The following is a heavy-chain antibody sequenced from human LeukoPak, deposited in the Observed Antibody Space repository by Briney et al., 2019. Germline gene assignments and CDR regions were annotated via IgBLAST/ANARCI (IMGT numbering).Heavy chain of an antibody. CDR1: GFTFSNAW. CDR3: TTVVGSGYSYTDY. Sequence: GGSLRLSCAASGFTFSNAWMSWVRQAPGKGLEWVGRIKSKTDGGTTDYAAPVKGRSTISRDDSKNTLYLQMNSLKTEDTAVYYCTTVVGSGYSYTDYWGQGTLVTVSS. V-gene: IGHV3-15*01. D-gene: IGHD3-22*01. CDR2: IKSKTDGGTT. J-gene: IGHJ4*02.